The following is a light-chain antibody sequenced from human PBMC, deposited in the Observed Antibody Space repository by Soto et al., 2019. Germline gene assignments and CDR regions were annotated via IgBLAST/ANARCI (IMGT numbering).Light chain of an antibody. CDR2: AAS. Sequence: IQMTQSPSSLSASVGDRVTITCRASQTINRYLSWYQQKPWKAPNLLISAASTLQAGVPSTFSGSESGTEFTLTISILQPEDFSTYYCQQTYSSPWTFGQGTQVEIK. CDR1: QTINRY. V-gene: IGKV1-39*01. CDR3: QQTYSSPWT. J-gene: IGKJ1*01.